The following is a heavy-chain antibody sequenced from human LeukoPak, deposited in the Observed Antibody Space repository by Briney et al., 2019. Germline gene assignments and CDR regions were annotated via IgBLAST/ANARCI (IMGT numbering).Heavy chain of an antibody. J-gene: IGHJ4*02. CDR2: FSGSGGST. CDR1: GFTFSSYA. V-gene: IGHV3-23*01. Sequence: SGGSLRLSCAASGFTFSSYAMSWVRQAPGKGLEWVSAFSGSGGSTYYADSVKGRFTISRDNSKNTLYLQMNSLRAEDTAIYYCAKFHVNFSSGWLRSFDYWGQGTLVTVSS. CDR3: AKFHVNFSSGWLRSFDY. D-gene: IGHD6-19*01.